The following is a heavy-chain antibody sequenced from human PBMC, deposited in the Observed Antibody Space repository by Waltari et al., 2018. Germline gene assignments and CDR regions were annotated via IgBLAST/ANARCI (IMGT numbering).Heavy chain of an antibody. V-gene: IGHV3-23*01. Sequence: EVQLLESGGGLVQPGGSLRLSCAASGFTFSSYAMSWVRQAPGKGLAWVSAISGSGGSTYYADSVKGRFTISRDNSKNTLYLQMNSLRAEDTAVYYCAKCYAAVPYYYGMDVWGQGTTVTVSS. CDR1: GFTFSSYA. CDR2: ISGSGGST. D-gene: IGHD3-16*01. J-gene: IGHJ6*02. CDR3: AKCYAAVPYYYGMDV.